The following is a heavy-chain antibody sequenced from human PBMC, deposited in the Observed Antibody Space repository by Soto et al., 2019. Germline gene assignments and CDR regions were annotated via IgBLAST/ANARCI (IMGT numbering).Heavy chain of an antibody. D-gene: IGHD4-17*01. CDR3: ARAGYGGNSLYYYYGMDV. CDR2: IIPIFGTA. V-gene: IGHV1-69*13. CDR1: GGTFSSYA. Sequence: GASVKVSCKASGGTFSSYAISWVRQAPGQGLEWMGGIIPIFGTANYAQKFQGRVTITADESTSTAYVELSSLRSEDTAVYYCARAGYGGNSLYYYYGMDVWGQGTTVTVSS. J-gene: IGHJ6*02.